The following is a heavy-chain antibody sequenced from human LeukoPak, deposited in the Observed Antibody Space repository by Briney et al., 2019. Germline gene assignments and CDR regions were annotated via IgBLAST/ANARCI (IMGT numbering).Heavy chain of an antibody. D-gene: IGHD6-19*01. J-gene: IGHJ4*02. V-gene: IGHV1-46*01. CDR2: INPSGGST. Sequence: ASVKVSCKASGYTFSSYHIHWVRQAPGQGLEWMGIINPSGGSTSYAQKFQGRVTMTRDTSTSTVYMELSSLRSEDTAVYYCATSVAGGFDYWGQGTLVTVSS. CDR3: ATSVAGGFDY. CDR1: GYTFSSYH.